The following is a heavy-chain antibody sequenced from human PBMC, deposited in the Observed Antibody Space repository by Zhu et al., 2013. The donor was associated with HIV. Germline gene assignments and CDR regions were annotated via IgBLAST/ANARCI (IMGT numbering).Heavy chain of an antibody. Sequence: QVQLVQSGAEVKKPGASVKVSCKASGYTFNTHGINWVRQAPGQGLEWMGWIKPHTGATNYAEKFQGRLTLTGDTSISTAYMELSGLTSDDTAVYYCARGLGLLSDQDVWGQGTTVTVSS. CDR2: IKPHTGAT. J-gene: IGHJ6*02. V-gene: IGHV1-2*02. CDR3: ARGLGLLSDQDV. CDR1: GYTFNTHG.